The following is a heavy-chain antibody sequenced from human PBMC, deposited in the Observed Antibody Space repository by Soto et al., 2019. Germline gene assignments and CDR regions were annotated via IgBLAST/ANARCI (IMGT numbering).Heavy chain of an antibody. Sequence: SETLSLTCAVYGGSFSGYYWSWIRQPPGKGLEWIGEINHSGSTNYNPSLKSRVTISVDTSKNQFSLKLSSVTAADTAVYYCARDCSGGSCPFQHWGQGTLVTVSS. D-gene: IGHD2-15*01. CDR1: GGSFSGYY. CDR2: INHSGST. V-gene: IGHV4-34*01. J-gene: IGHJ1*01. CDR3: ARDCSGGSCPFQH.